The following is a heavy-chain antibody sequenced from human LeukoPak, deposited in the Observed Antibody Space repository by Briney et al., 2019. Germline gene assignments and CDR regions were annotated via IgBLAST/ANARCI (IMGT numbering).Heavy chain of an antibody. D-gene: IGHD6-19*01. V-gene: IGHV3-66*01. CDR1: EFTVSSSI. CDR3: ARDGAVAGTVRWFDP. Sequence: PGGSLRLSCAASEFTVSSSIMNWVRQAPGKGLEWVSVIYSDGTTDYADSVKGRFTISRDNAKNSLYLQMNSLRAEDTAVYYCARDGAVAGTVRWFDPWGQGTLVTVSS. CDR2: IYSDGTT. J-gene: IGHJ5*02.